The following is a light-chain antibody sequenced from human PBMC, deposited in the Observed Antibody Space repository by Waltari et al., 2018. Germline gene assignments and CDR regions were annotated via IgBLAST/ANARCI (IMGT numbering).Light chain of an antibody. CDR2: EVS. CDR3: SSYADSNPVV. Sequence: QSALTQPPSASGSPGQSVTISCPGTSRDIGYYDYVSWYQQHPGEAPKLLIYEVSERPSGVPDRFSGSKSGTTASLTVSGLQSEDEAHYYCSSYADSNPVVFGGGTKLTVL. V-gene: IGLV2-8*01. CDR1: SRDIGYYDY. J-gene: IGLJ2*01.